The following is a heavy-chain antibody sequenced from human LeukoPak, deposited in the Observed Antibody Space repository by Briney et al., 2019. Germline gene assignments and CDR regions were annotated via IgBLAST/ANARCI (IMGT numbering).Heavy chain of an antibody. CDR2: ISGSGGSA. J-gene: IGHJ4*02. Sequence: GGSLRLSCAASGFTFSSYGMHWVRQAPGKGLEWVSAISGSGGSAYYADSVKGRFTISRDNSKNTLYLQMNSLRAEDTAVYYCAKVSSSITMIVVVITPYFDYWGQGTLVTVSS. D-gene: IGHD3-22*01. V-gene: IGHV3-23*01. CDR3: AKVSSSITMIVVVITPYFDY. CDR1: GFTFSSYG.